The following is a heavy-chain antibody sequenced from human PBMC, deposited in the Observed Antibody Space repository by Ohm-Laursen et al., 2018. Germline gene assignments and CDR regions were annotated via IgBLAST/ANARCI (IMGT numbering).Heavy chain of an antibody. J-gene: IGHJ3*02. CDR3: ARDIAVAGTHAFDI. Sequence: SLRLSCTASGFTFSDYYMSWIRQAPGKGLEWVSYISSSGSTIYYADSVKGRFTISRDNAKNSLYLQMNSLRAEDTAVYYCARDIAVAGTHAFDIWGQGTMVTVSS. V-gene: IGHV3-11*01. CDR2: ISSSGSTI. CDR1: GFTFSDYY. D-gene: IGHD6-19*01.